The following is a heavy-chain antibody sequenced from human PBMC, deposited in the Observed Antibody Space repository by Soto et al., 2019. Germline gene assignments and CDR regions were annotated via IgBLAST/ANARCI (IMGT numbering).Heavy chain of an antibody. CDR2: TSANGGST. D-gene: IGHD3-9*01. CDR1: GFTFSSHA. J-gene: IGHJ4*02. CDR3: AKAISTSRTLLDY. V-gene: IGHV3-23*01. Sequence: EVQLLESGGGLVQPGGSLRLSGAASGFTFSSHAMSWVRQAPGKGLEWVSGTSANGGSTYYTDPVKGRFTISRDNAKNTLYLQMNSLRAEDTAVYYCAKAISTSRTLLDYWGQGTLVTVSS.